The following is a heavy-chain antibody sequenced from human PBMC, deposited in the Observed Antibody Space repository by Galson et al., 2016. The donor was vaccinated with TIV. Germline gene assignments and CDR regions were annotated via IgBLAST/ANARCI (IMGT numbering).Heavy chain of an antibody. V-gene: IGHV1-2*02. CDR3: ARGFNYGFDFYYGMDV. CDR2: INPNGDDT. Sequence: SVKVSCKASGYPFTAYYIHWVRQAPGQGPEWMGWINPNGDDTNYAQRFQGRVSMTRDTSISTAYMKLSRLRSDDTAVFFCARGFNYGFDFYYGMDVWGQGTTVTVSS. CDR1: GYPFTAYY. J-gene: IGHJ6*02. D-gene: IGHD5-18*01.